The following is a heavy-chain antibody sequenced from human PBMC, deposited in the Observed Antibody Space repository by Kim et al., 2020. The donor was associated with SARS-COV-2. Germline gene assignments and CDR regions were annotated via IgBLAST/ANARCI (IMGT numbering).Heavy chain of an antibody. CDR3: VRGGVTGSLLDR. D-gene: IGHD1-1*01. CDR1: GFTFSSFW. J-gene: IGHJ1*01. CDR2: INSAGTST. Sequence: GGSLRLSCAASGFTFSSFWMHWVRQTPGKGLVWVSRINSAGTSTTYADSVKGRFTISRDNARDTLSLQMSSLRDNDTAVYYCVRGGVTGSLLDRWGQGNLVTVSS. V-gene: IGHV3-74*03.